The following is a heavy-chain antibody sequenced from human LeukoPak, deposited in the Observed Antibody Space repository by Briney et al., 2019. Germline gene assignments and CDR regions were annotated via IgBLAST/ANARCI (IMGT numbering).Heavy chain of an antibody. D-gene: IGHD2-15*01. CDR2: ISWNSGSI. Sequence: GGSLRLSCAASGFTFDDYAMHWVRQAPGKGLEWVSGISWNSGSIGYADSVKGRFTISRDNAKNSLYLQMNSLRAEDTALYYCATLGYRGQGTLVTVSS. CDR3: ATLGY. J-gene: IGHJ4*02. CDR1: GFTFDDYA. V-gene: IGHV3-9*01.